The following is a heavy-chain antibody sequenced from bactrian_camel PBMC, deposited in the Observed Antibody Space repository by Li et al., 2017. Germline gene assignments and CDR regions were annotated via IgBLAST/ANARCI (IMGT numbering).Heavy chain of an antibody. CDR2: TYTTGDNL. CDR1: GRTYFNWC. V-gene: IGHV3-3*01. J-gene: IGHJ4*01. Sequence: GGSLRLSCAGSGRTYFNWCMGWFRQAPGQAREGIAATYTTGDNLLYADSVKGRFTISQDKGKNTVCLLMNSLKPVDSGTYYCAYESGTTPDLCRRRGPGGYFGQGTQVTVS. D-gene: IGHD7*01.